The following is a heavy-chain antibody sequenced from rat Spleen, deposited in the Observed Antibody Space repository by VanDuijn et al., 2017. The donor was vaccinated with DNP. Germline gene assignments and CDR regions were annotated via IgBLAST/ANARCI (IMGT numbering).Heavy chain of an antibody. V-gene: IGHV5-22*01. Sequence: EVQLVESGGGLVQPGRSLKLSCVASGFTFNAFYMAWVRQTPQKGLEWVASIRYAGDNKEYGDSGKGRFTISRDNGKNSLYLHMDSLKSEDTATYYCARHPLYGGYMYFDSWGQGVMVTVSS. CDR3: ARHPLYGGYMYFDS. CDR2: IRYAGDNK. J-gene: IGHJ2*01. CDR1: GFTFNAFY. D-gene: IGHD1-11*01.